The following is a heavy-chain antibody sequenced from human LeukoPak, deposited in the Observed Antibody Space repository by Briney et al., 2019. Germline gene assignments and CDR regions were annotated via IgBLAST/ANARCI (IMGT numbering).Heavy chain of an antibody. D-gene: IGHD6-13*01. CDR1: GGSISSYY. CDR2: IYYSGST. V-gene: IGHV4-59*01. CDR3: ARVGYSSSWYGYYYYYGMDV. J-gene: IGHJ6*02. Sequence: SETLSLTCTVSGGSISSYYWSWIRQPPGKGLEWIEYIYYSGSTNYNPSLKSRVTISVDTSKNQFSLKLSSVTAADTAVYYCARVGYSSSWYGYYYYYGMDVWGQGTTVTVSS.